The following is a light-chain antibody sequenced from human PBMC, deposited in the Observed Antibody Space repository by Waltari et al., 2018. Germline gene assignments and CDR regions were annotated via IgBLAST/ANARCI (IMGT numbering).Light chain of an antibody. J-gene: IGLJ1*01. CDR3: QSYDSLSDSYV. CDR2: DNY. V-gene: IGLV1-40*01. Sequence: QSVLTQPPSVSGAPGQRVTISCTGSSSNIGAGSDVHWYQHLPRTAPKLLIYDNYNRPSGVADRFSASTSGTSASLAITGLQAEDEADYYCQSYDSLSDSYVFGTGTKVTVL. CDR1: SSNIGAGSD.